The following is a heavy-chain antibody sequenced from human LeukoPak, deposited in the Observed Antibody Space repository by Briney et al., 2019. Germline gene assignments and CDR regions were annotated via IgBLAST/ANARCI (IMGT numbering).Heavy chain of an antibody. V-gene: IGHV4-34*01. CDR3: ARGRAAGL. J-gene: IGHJ4*02. D-gene: IGHD6-13*01. CDR1: GGSFSGYY. CDR2: INHSGST. Sequence: SSETLSLTCAVYGGSFSGYYWSWIRQPPGKGLEWIGEINHSGSTNYNPSLKSRVTISVDTSKNQFSLKLSSVTAADTAVYYCARGRAAGLWGQGTLVTVSS.